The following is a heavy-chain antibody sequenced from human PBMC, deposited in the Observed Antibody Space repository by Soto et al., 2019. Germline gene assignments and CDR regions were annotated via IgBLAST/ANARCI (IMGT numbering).Heavy chain of an antibody. V-gene: IGHV1-3*01. CDR3: ARIKTGGNPVIPFDY. D-gene: IGHD3-16*02. J-gene: IGHJ4*02. CDR2: INAGNGNT. CDR1: GYTFTSYA. Sequence: ASVKVSCKASGYTFTSYAMHWVRQAPGQRLEWMGWINAGNGNTKYSQKFQGRVTITRDTSASTAYMELSSLRSEDTAVYYCARIKTGGNPVIPFDYWGQGTLVTVAS.